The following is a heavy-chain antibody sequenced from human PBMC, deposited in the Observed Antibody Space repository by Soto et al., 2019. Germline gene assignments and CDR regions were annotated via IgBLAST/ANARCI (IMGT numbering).Heavy chain of an antibody. CDR2: IKSKTDGGTT. D-gene: IGHD2-2*01. CDR1: GFTFSNAW. Sequence: EVQLVESGGGLVKPGGSLRLSCAASGFTFSNAWMSWVRQAPGKGLEWVGRIKSKTDGGTTDYAAPVKGRFTISRDDSKNTLYLQMNSMKTEDTAVYYCTQDCSTSCYQTILSPDAGVIDYWGQGTLVTVS. CDR3: TQDCSTSCYQTILSPDAGVIDY. V-gene: IGHV3-15*01. J-gene: IGHJ4*02.